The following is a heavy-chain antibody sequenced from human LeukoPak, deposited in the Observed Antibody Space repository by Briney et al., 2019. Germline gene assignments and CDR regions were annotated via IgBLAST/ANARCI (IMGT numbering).Heavy chain of an antibody. Sequence: GGPLTLFCGASGFHFSRHWVHCARHAPGQGLVWMSRIKGAGISTNYADAVKARFTISRDIAKNTLYLQMNSLRAEDTGVYYCAKDHYWSIDYWGRGTLVTVSS. J-gene: IGHJ4*02. V-gene: IGHV3-74*01. D-gene: IGHD3-3*01. CDR3: AKDHYWSIDY. CDR2: IKGAGIST. CDR1: GFHFSRHW.